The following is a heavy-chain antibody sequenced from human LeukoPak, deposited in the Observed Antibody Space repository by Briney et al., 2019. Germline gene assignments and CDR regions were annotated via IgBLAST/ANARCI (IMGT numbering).Heavy chain of an antibody. Sequence: ASVKVSCKASGYTFTGYYMHWVRQAPGQGLEWMGWINPNSGGTNYAQKFQGWVTMTRDTSISTAYMELSRLRSDDTAVYYCARAPYSSGWYPIDYWGQGTLVTVSS. CDR3: ARAPYSSGWYPIDY. CDR2: INPNSGGT. CDR1: GYTFTGYY. D-gene: IGHD6-19*01. V-gene: IGHV1-2*04. J-gene: IGHJ4*02.